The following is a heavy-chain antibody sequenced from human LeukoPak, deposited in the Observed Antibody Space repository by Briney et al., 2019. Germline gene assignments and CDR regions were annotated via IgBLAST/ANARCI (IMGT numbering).Heavy chain of an antibody. V-gene: IGHV5-51*01. CDR3: ARPRLGSYFDY. J-gene: IGHJ4*02. Sequence: GESLKISCKGSGYSFTTYWIGWVRLMPGKGLEWMGSIYPGDSNTKYSPSFQGHVTISADKSISTAYLQWSSLKASDTAVYYCARPRLGSYFDYWGQGTLVTVSS. CDR1: GYSFTTYW. CDR2: IYPGDSNT.